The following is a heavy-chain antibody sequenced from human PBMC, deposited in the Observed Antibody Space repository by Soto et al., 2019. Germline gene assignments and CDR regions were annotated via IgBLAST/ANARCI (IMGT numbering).Heavy chain of an antibody. CDR1: GFTFSSYA. CDR3: AKYREYYYDSSGPRPYDAFDI. V-gene: IGHV3-23*01. D-gene: IGHD3-22*01. J-gene: IGHJ3*02. CDR2: ISGSGGST. Sequence: PGGSLRLSCAASGFTFSSYAMSWVRQAPGKGLEWVSAISGSGGSTYYADSVKGRFTISRDNSKNTLYLQMNSLRAEDTAVYYCAKYREYYYDSSGPRPYDAFDIWGQGTMVTV.